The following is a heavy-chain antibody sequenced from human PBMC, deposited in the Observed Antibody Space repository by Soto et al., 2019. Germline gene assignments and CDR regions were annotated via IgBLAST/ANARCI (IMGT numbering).Heavy chain of an antibody. CDR3: ARPYYDSSSYFRLDY. V-gene: IGHV4-59*01. D-gene: IGHD3-22*01. Sequence: SVTLSLTCTVSGGSISGYYWSWIRQPPGKGLEWIGYIYFSGSTNYNPSLQSRATISVDTSKNQFSLKLSSVTAAETPSYYCARPYYDSSSYFRLDYWAEGTLV. J-gene: IGHJ4*02. CDR2: IYFSGST. CDR1: GGSISGYY.